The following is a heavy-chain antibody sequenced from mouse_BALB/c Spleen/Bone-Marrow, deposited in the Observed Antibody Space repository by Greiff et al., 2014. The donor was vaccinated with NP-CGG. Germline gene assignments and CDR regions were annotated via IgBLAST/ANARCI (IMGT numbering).Heavy chain of an antibody. CDR2: FDPETGGT. D-gene: IGHD2-2*01. CDR1: GYKITDYE. CDR3: TREGIYFGYDVPMDY. V-gene: IGHV1-15*01. Sequence: QGQLKGSGGGLGGPGASVTLSCQASGYKITDYEVHWGEKKPVPCLGWIWSFDPETGGTAYNQNFKGKATLTADRSSTTAYMELRSLTSEDSAVYYCTREGIYFGYDVPMDYWGRGTSDTVSS. J-gene: IGHJ4*01.